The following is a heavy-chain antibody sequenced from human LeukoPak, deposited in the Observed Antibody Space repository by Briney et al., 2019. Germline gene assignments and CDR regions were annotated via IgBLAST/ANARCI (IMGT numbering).Heavy chain of an antibody. J-gene: IGHJ4*02. Sequence: SVKVSCKASGSTFNIYAISWVRQAPGQGLEWMGGIIPIFGTANYAQKFQGRVTITEDKSTSTAYMELSSLRSEDTAVYYCALYRDGYKPYYFDYWGQGTLVTVSS. CDR1: GSTFNIYA. CDR2: IIPIFGTA. D-gene: IGHD5-24*01. CDR3: ALYRDGYKPYYFDY. V-gene: IGHV1-69*06.